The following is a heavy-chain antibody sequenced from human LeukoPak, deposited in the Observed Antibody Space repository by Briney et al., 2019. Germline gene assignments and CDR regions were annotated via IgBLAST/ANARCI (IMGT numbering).Heavy chain of an antibody. D-gene: IGHD1-1*01. CDR2: IKQDGSAE. V-gene: IGHV3-7*01. CDR1: GLTFGSSL. Sequence: GGSLRLSCAASGLTFGSSLMTWARHTPDKGLEWVASIKQDGSAEYYVDSVRARFTISRDNAKNSVYLQMNSLRAEDTAVYYCARDRGPNCLDYWGQGTLVTVSS. CDR3: ARDRGPNCLDY. J-gene: IGHJ4*02.